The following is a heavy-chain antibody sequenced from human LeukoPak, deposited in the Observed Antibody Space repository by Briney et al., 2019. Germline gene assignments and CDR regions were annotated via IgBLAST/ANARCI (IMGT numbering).Heavy chain of an antibody. CDR1: GFTFSSYA. V-gene: IGHV3-23*01. CDR3: AKDPRYCSSTSCYITPYYYGMDV. J-gene: IGHJ6*02. Sequence: GRSLRLSCAASGFTFSSYAMSWVRQAPGKGLEWVSAISGSGGSTYYADSVKGRFTISRDNSKNTLYLQMNSLGAEDTAVYYCAKDPRYCSSTSCYITPYYYGMDVWGQGTTVTVSS. D-gene: IGHD2-2*02. CDR2: ISGSGGST.